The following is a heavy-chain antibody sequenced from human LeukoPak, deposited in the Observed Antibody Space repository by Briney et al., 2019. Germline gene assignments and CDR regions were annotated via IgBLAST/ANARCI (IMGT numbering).Heavy chain of an antibody. CDR3: ARHRTSTIFGTGYAFDI. D-gene: IGHD3-3*01. Sequence: GGSLRLSCAASGFTFSNYGMHWVRQAPGKGLEWVAVIWYDGSNKYYADSVKGRFTISRDNSKNTLYLQMNSLRAEDTAVYYCARHRTSTIFGTGYAFDIWGQGTMVTVSS. J-gene: IGHJ3*02. CDR1: GFTFSNYG. CDR2: IWYDGSNK. V-gene: IGHV3-33*01.